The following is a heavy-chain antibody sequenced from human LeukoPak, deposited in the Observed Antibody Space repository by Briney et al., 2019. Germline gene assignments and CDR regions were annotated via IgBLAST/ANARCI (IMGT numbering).Heavy chain of an antibody. CDR1: GFTFDDYA. D-gene: IGHD6-19*01. Sequence: GESLRLSCAASGFTFDDYAMHWVRQAPGKGLEWVSGISWNSGSIGYADSVKGRFTISRDNAKNSLYLQMNSLRAEDTALYYCAKDMSPYSSGWYQGWGQGTLVTVSS. J-gene: IGHJ4*02. V-gene: IGHV3-9*01. CDR3: AKDMSPYSSGWYQG. CDR2: ISWNSGSI.